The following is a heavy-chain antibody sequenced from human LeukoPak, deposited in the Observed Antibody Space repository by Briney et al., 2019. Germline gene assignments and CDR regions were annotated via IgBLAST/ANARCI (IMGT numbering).Heavy chain of an antibody. V-gene: IGHV4-30-4*01. CDR3: AKVDYYWAFDI. Sequence: SETLSLTCTVSGDSNTNSLYYWGWVRQPPGRGLEWIGYIYYSGSTYYNPSLKSRVTISVDTSKNQFSLKLSFVTAADTAVYYCAKVDYYWAFDIWGQGTMVTVSS. CDR2: IYYSGST. D-gene: IGHD2-21*02. J-gene: IGHJ3*02. CDR1: GDSNTNSLYY.